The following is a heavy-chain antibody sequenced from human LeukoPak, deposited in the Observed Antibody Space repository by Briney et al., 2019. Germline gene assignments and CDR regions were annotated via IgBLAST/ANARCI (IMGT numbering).Heavy chain of an antibody. CDR1: GFTFSSYG. V-gene: IGHV3-30*03. Sequence: GGSLRLSCAASGFTFSSYGMHWVRQAPGKGLEWVAVISYDGSNKYYADSVKGRFTISRDNSKNTLCLQMNSLRAEDTAVYYCARDRVDLRYCSGGSCYLDYWGQGTLVTVSS. J-gene: IGHJ4*02. D-gene: IGHD2-15*01. CDR2: ISYDGSNK. CDR3: ARDRVDLRYCSGGSCYLDY.